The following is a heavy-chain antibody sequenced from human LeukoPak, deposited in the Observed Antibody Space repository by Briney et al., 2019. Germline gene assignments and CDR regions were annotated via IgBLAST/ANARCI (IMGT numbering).Heavy chain of an antibody. Sequence: ASVKVSCKASGYTFTGYYMHWVRQAPGQGLEWMGWINPNSGGTNYAQKFQGRVTMTRDTSISTACMELSRLRSDDTAVYYCARGTTVNGRTFDYWGQGTLVTVSS. J-gene: IGHJ4*02. CDR1: GYTFTGYY. V-gene: IGHV1-2*02. CDR2: INPNSGGT. CDR3: ARGTTVNGRTFDY. D-gene: IGHD4-11*01.